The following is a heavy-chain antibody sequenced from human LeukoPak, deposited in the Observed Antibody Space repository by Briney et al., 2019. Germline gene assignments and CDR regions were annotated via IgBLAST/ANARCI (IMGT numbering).Heavy chain of an antibody. CDR3: ARAPEHYDFWSGLGRGGYSYGAGSWFDP. V-gene: IGHV1-8*03. CDR1: GGSFSSYA. D-gene: IGHD3-3*01. J-gene: IGHJ5*02. CDR2: MNPNSGNT. Sequence: ASVKVSCKASGGSFSSYAFNWVRQATGQGLEWMGWMNPNSGNTGYAQKFQGRVTITRNTSISTAYMELSSLRSEDTAVYYCARAPEHYDFWSGLGRGGYSYGAGSWFDPWGQGTLVTVSS.